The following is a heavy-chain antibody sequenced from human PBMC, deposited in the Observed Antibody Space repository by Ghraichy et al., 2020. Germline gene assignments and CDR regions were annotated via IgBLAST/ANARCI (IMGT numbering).Heavy chain of an antibody. V-gene: IGHV3-23*01. Sequence: GGSLRLSCAASGFTFSSYAMGWVRQAPGKGLEWVSAISGSGGSTYYADSVKGRFTISRNNSKNTLYLQMSSLRAEDTAVYYCAKDGIAVAGEGDYFDYWGQGTLVTVSS. J-gene: IGHJ4*02. CDR3: AKDGIAVAGEGDYFDY. CDR1: GFTFSSYA. D-gene: IGHD6-19*01. CDR2: ISGSGGST.